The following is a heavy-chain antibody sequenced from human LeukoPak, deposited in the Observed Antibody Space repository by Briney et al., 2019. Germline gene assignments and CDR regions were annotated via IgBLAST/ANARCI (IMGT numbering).Heavy chain of an antibody. CDR1: GYTSTSYG. J-gene: IGHJ6*02. D-gene: IGHD3-10*01. CDR3: ERADYYGSSMDV. CDR2: ISAYNGNT. V-gene: IGHV1-18*01. Sequence: ASLKVSRKASGYTSTSYGIRWVRQAPGQRRERMGWISAYNGNTNYAQKLQGRVTMTTDTSTCAAYMVLRSLRSDDTDVYYCERADYYGSSMDVWGQGTTVTVSS.